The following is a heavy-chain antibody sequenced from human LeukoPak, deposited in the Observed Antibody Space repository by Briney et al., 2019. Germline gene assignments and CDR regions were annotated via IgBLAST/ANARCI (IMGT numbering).Heavy chain of an antibody. J-gene: IGHJ4*02. CDR2: IWYDGSNK. CDR1: RFTFSSYA. CDR3: ARGDFDY. V-gene: IGHV3-33*01. Sequence: PGRSLRLSCAASRFTFSSYAMHWVRQAPGKGLEWVAVIWYDGSNKYYADSVKGRFTISRDHSKNTLYLQMKSLRAEDTAVYYCARGDFDYWGQGTLVTVSS.